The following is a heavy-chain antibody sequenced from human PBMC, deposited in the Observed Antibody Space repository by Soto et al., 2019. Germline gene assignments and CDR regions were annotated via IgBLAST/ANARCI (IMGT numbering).Heavy chain of an antibody. V-gene: IGHV3-7*01. CDR3: ARDRPSRANGGFDP. J-gene: IGHJ5*02. CDR2: IKTDASEK. CDR1: GFTLRSYW. Sequence: PGGSLRLSCAASGFTLRSYWMSWVRQAPGKGLEWLATIKTDASEKKYVDSVKGRFTVSRDNAKNSLYLQMNSLRAEDTAVYYCARDRPSRANGGFDPWGRGTLVTVSS. D-gene: IGHD2-8*01.